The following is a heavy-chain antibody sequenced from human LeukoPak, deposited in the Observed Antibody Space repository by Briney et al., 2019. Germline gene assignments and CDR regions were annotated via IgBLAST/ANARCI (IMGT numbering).Heavy chain of an antibody. Sequence: GASVKVSCKASGYTFTGYYMHWVRQAPGQGLDWMGWINPNSGGTNYAQKFQGRVTMTRDTSISTAYMELSRLRSDDTAVYYCARVVVPAAIDFDYWGQGTLVTVSS. J-gene: IGHJ4*02. CDR1: GYTFTGYY. D-gene: IGHD2-2*01. V-gene: IGHV1-2*02. CDR2: INPNSGGT. CDR3: ARVVVPAAIDFDY.